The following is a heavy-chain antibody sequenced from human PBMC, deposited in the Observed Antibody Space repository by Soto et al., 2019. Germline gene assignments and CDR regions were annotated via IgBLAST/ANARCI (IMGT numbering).Heavy chain of an antibody. J-gene: IGHJ5*01. D-gene: IGHD3-22*01. CDR3: ARRALDPSGHYYRYNWFDX. Sequence: GESLKISCKGSGYMFTKYWIAWVRQMPGKGLEWVGIIDRADSDDRYGPSFEGQVTISVDKSNISVYLRWDNLKTLDTATYFCARRALDPSGHYYRYNWFDXCGQGTQVTGSX. CDR1: GYMFTKYW. V-gene: IGHV5-51*01. CDR2: IDRADSDD.